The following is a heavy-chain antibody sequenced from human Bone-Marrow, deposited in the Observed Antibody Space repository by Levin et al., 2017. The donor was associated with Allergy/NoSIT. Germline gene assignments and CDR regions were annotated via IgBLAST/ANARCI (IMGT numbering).Heavy chain of an antibody. Sequence: PGGSLRLSCTASGLTFSGYSMDWVRQAPGKGLQWVASISSASSYIYYADSIKGRFTISRDNAKNSLYLQMNSLRVEDTAVYYCVSGYADYSASGEYRRPLEHWGQGALVTVSS. D-gene: IGHD5-12*01. J-gene: IGHJ4*02. CDR1: GLTFSGYS. CDR3: VSGYADYSASGEYRRPLEH. V-gene: IGHV3-21*01. CDR2: ISSASSYI.